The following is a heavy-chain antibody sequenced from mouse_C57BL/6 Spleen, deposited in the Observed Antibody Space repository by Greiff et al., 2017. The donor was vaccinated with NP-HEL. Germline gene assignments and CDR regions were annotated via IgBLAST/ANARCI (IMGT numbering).Heavy chain of an antibody. CDR1: GYSFTGYY. Sequence: VQLQQSGPELVKPGASVKISCKASGYSFTGYYMNWVKQSPEKSLEWIGEINPSTGGTTYNQKFKAKATLTVDKSSSTAYMQLKSLTSEDSAVYYCARRGNYGSSLLDYWGQGTTLTVSS. CDR3: ARRGNYGSSLLDY. D-gene: IGHD1-1*01. J-gene: IGHJ2*01. V-gene: IGHV1-42*01. CDR2: INPSTGGT.